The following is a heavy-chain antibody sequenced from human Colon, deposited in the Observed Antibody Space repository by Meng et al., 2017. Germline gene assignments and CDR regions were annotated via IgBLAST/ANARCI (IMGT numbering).Heavy chain of an antibody. J-gene: IGHJ4*02. V-gene: IGHV4-4*02. CDR1: GDSISSGNG. CDR2: IYSSGST. Sequence: PESGPGLVRPSGTPALTCAVSGDSISSGNGWTWVRQPPGKTLEWIGYIYSSGSTTYNPSLKSRVTISLDTPKNQFSLKLTSVTAADTAVYYCAREGPIAVAGYDYWGQGTLVTVSS. D-gene: IGHD6-19*01. CDR3: AREGPIAVAGYDY.